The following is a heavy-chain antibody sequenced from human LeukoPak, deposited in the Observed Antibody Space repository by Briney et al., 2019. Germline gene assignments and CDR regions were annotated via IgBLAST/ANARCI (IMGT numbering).Heavy chain of an antibody. D-gene: IGHD6-19*01. CDR1: GFTFSSYG. V-gene: IGHV3-33*01. CDR3: ARGASSAYYQNFDY. J-gene: IGHJ4*02. Sequence: PGGSLRLSCAASGFTFSSYGMHWVRQAPGKGLEWVAVILSDGSKEFYTDSVKGRFTISRDNAKNTVYLQMNSLRGEDTAVYYCARGASSAYYQNFDYWGQGTLVTVSS. CDR2: ILSDGSKE.